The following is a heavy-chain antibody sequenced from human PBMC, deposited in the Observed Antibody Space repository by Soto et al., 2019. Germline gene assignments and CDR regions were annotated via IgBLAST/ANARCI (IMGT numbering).Heavy chain of an antibody. D-gene: IGHD6-19*01. J-gene: IGHJ5*02. V-gene: IGHV1-3*01. CDR1: GYTFSSYA. CDR3: ARAVGQFDP. Sequence: QVQLVQSGAEVKKPGASVKVSCKASGYTFSSYALHWVRQAPGQRLEWMGWINAANGNVKYSQKFQGRVTITRDTSASTAYMELSSLRSEDTAVYHCARAVGQFDPWGQGTLVTVSS. CDR2: INAANGNV.